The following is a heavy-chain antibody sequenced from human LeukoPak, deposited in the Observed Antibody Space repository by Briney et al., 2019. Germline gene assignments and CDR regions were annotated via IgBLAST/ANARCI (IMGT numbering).Heavy chain of an antibody. CDR1: GYSISSGYY. CDR3: ARGVGAVAGTHYYYMDV. V-gene: IGHV4-38-2*02. Sequence: SETLSLTCTVSGYSISSGYYWGWIRQPPGKGLEWIGSIYHSGSTYYNPSLKSRVTISVDTSKNQFSLKLSSVTAADTAVYYCARGVGAVAGTHYYYMDVWGKGTTVTVSS. CDR2: IYHSGST. D-gene: IGHD6-19*01. J-gene: IGHJ6*03.